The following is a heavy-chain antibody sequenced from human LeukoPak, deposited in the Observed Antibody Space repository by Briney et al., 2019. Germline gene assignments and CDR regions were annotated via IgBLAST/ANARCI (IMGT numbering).Heavy chain of an antibody. D-gene: IGHD3-10*01. Sequence: SETLSLTCAVYGGSFSAYYWSWIRQPPGKGLEWIGEINHSGSTNYNPSLRSRVAISVDTSRNQFSLRLSSVTAADTAVYYCATSSHRLPRGYFDYWGQGTLVTVSS. CDR3: ATSSHRLPRGYFDY. CDR2: INHSGST. V-gene: IGHV4-34*01. J-gene: IGHJ4*02. CDR1: GGSFSAYY.